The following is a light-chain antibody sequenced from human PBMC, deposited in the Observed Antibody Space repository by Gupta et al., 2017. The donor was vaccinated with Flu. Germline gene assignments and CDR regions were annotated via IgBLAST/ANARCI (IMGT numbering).Light chain of an antibody. CDR3: QVWDSSSDHYV. J-gene: IGLJ1*01. V-gene: IGLV3-21*02. CDR2: DDS. CDR1: NIGSKS. Sequence: SSVLTQTPSVSVAPGQPARITCGANNIGSKSVHWYQQKPGQAPVLVVYDDSDRPSGIPERFSGSNSGNTATLTISGVEAGDEADYYCQVWDSSSDHYVFGTGTKVTVL.